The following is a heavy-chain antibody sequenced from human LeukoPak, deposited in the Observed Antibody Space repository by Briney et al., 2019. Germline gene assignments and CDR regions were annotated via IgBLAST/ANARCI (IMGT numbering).Heavy chain of an antibody. CDR2: IRYDGSNK. V-gene: IGHV3-30*02. D-gene: IGHD1-20*01. CDR1: GFTFSSYG. CDR3: AREITSLINYLDY. Sequence: GGSLRLSCAASGFTFSSYGMHWVRQAPGKGLEWVAFIRYDGSNKYYADSVKGRFTISRDNAKNSLFVQMNSLRAEDTAVYYCAREITSLINYLDYWGRGTLVTVSS. J-gene: IGHJ4*02.